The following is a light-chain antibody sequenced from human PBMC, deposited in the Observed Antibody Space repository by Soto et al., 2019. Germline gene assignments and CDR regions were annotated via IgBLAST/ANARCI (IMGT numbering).Light chain of an antibody. J-gene: IGKJ1*01. V-gene: IGKV3-15*01. Sequence: MTQSPATVSASEGDRGSLTYRASQSLSSNLAWYRQKPGKAPKLLIYDASTWDTGVPSRFSGSGSGTEFTLTISSLQSEDFAIYYCQQYNNYPLTFGQGTKVDI. CDR2: DAS. CDR3: QQYNNYPLT. CDR1: QSLSSN.